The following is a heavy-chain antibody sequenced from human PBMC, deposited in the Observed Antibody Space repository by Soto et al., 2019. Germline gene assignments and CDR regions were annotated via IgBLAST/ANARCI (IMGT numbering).Heavy chain of an antibody. V-gene: IGHV4-38-2*01. CDR2: IYRGGIT. Sequence: SETLSLTCAVSGYSISSGPYWGWIRQPPGKGLEWIGTIYRGGITYYNPSLKSRVTISIDTSKNHFSLRLSSVTATDTAVYFCAIGNPDWFDPWGQGTLVTVSS. J-gene: IGHJ5*02. CDR3: AIGNPDWFDP. D-gene: IGHD1-1*01. CDR1: GYSISSGPY.